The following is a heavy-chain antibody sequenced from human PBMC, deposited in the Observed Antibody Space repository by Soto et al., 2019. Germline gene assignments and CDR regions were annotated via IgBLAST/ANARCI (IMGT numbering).Heavy chain of an antibody. CDR3: AKDHYYGSGFPVYYYMDV. J-gene: IGHJ6*03. CDR1: GFTFSSYA. D-gene: IGHD3-10*01. Sequence: EVQLLESGGGLVQPGGSLRLSCAASGFTFSSYAMSWVRQAPGKGLEWVSAISGSGGSTYYADSVKGRFTSSRDNSKNTLYLQMNSLRAEDTAVYYCAKDHYYGSGFPVYYYMDVWGKGTTVTVSS. V-gene: IGHV3-23*01. CDR2: ISGSGGST.